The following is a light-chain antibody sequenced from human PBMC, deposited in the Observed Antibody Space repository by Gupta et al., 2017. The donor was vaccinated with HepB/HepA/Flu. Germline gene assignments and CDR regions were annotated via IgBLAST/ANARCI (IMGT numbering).Light chain of an antibody. CDR2: WAS. Sequence: DIVMTQSPDSLAVYLGERAPINCKSSQSVLYSSNNKNYLAWYQQKPGQPPKLLIFWASTRESGVPDRFSGGGSGTDFTLTISSLLAEDVAVYYCQQYYSTPLTFGGGTKVEIK. CDR3: QQYYSTPLT. J-gene: IGKJ4*01. V-gene: IGKV4-1*01. CDR1: QSVLYSSNNKNY.